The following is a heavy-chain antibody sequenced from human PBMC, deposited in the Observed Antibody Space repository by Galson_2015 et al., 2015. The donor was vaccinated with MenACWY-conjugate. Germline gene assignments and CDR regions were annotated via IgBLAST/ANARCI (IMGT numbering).Heavy chain of an antibody. J-gene: IGHJ4*01. D-gene: IGHD3-9*01. Sequence: SLRLSCAASGFTFSSYAMHWVRQAPGKGLEYVSAISSNGGSTYYADSVKGRFTISRDNSKNTLYLQMSSLRAEDTAVYYCVKDPRITIFLGELSDYWGQGTLVTVSS. CDR1: GFTFSSYA. CDR3: VKDPRITIFLGELSDY. V-gene: IGHV3-64D*06. CDR2: ISSNGGST.